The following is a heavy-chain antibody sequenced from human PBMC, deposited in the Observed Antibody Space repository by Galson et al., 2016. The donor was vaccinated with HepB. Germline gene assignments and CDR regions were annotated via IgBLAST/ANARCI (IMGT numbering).Heavy chain of an antibody. CDR2: IKEDGSEQ. D-gene: IGHD3-10*01. J-gene: IGHJ6*02. V-gene: IGHV3-7*01. CDR1: GFTFSSYW. Sequence: SLRLSCAASGFTFSSYWMSWVRQAPEKGLEWVANIKEDGSEQYYVDSVKGRITISRDNAKNSLYLQTNSLRADDTSVYYWARGRLWFGEPHYYGMYVWGQGTTFTASS. CDR3: ARGRLWFGEPHYYGMYV.